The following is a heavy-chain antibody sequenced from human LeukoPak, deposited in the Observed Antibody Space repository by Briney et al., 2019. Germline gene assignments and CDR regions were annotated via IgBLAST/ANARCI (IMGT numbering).Heavy chain of an antibody. CDR2: IIPIFGTA. CDR3: AIRDGYNYGTFDY. Sequence: SVKVSCKASGGTFSSYPISWVRQAPGQGLEWMGGIIPIFGTANYAQKFQGRVTITADESTSTAYMELSSLRSEDTAVYYCAIRDGYNYGTFDYWGQGTLVTVSS. V-gene: IGHV1-69*13. J-gene: IGHJ4*02. D-gene: IGHD5-24*01. CDR1: GGTFSSYP.